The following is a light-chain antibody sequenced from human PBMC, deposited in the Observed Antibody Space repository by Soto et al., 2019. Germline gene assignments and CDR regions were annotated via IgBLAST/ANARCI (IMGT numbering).Light chain of an antibody. CDR3: QQRSNWRAT. CDR1: HSVDSSY. J-gene: IGKJ5*01. CDR2: DAS. V-gene: IGKV3-11*01. Sequence: VWSECACVRALSPVARAPVSCRASHSVDSSYFAWYQQKPGQAPRLLIYDASNRATGIPARFSGSGSGTDFTLTISSLEPEDFAVYYCQQRSNWRATFGQGTRLEIK.